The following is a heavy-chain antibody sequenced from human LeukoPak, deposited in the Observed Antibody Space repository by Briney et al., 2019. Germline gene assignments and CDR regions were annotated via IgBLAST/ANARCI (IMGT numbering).Heavy chain of an antibody. J-gene: IGHJ4*02. CDR1: GGTFSSYA. CDR3: ARQVLRYFDWLTYFDY. V-gene: IGHV1-69*13. CDR2: IIPIFGTA. D-gene: IGHD3-9*01. Sequence: SVKVSCKASGGTFSSYAISWVRQAPGQGLEWMGGIIPIFGTANDAQKFQGRVTITADESTSTAYMELSSLRSEDTAVYYCARQVLRYFDWLTYFDYWGQGTLVTVSS.